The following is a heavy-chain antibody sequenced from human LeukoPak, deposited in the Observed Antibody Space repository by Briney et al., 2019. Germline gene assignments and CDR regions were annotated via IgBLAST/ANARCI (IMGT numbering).Heavy chain of an antibody. J-gene: IGHJ4*02. D-gene: IGHD6-13*01. CDR3: ARGTYSSSLKLNYFDY. Sequence: PSETLSLTCTVSGGSISSSSYYWGWIRQPPGKGLEWIGSIYYSGSTYYNPSLKSRVTISVDTSKNQFSLKLSSVTAADTAVYYCARGTYSSSLKLNYFDYWGQGTLVTVSS. CDR2: IYYSGST. V-gene: IGHV4-39*07. CDR1: GGSISSSSYY.